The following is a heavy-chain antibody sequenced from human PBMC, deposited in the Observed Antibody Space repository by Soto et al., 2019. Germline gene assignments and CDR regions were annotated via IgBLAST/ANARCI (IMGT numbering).Heavy chain of an antibody. CDR2: ISYDGSNK. J-gene: IGHJ6*02. V-gene: IGHV3-30*18. CDR3: AKVRLIGIAARPPYGMDV. D-gene: IGHD6-6*01. Sequence: GGSLRLSCAASVFPFSSYGMHWVRQAPGKGLEWVAVISYDGSNKYYADSVKGRFTISRDNSKNTLYLQMNSLRAEDTAVYYCAKVRLIGIAARPPYGMDVWGQGITVTVSS. CDR1: VFPFSSYG.